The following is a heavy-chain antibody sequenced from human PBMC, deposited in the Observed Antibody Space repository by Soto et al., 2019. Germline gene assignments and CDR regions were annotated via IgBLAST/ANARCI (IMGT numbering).Heavy chain of an antibody. D-gene: IGHD2-15*01. CDR2: IYGNGDK. CDR3: THRRNSCSGGTCHVWFDP. CDR1: GXSXXXXAVX. V-gene: IGHV2-5*01. J-gene: IGHJ5*02. Sequence: QITLRESGPTXVXPTXXXXXXXXXSGXSXXXXAVXXXXIRXPXXXXXXXXXLIYGNGDKYYNPSLNNRLTITQDTSKNQVVLTMTNMDPVDTATYYCTHRRNSCSGGTCHVWFDPWGQGTLVTVSS.